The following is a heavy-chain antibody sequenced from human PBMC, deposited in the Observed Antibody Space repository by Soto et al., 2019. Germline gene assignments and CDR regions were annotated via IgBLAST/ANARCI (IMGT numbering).Heavy chain of an antibody. V-gene: IGHV4-34*01. CDR1: GGSFSGYY. D-gene: IGHD4-4*01. CDR2: INHSGST. CDR3: ARGPNLSRNYQYYYYSYYMDV. J-gene: IGHJ6*03. Sequence: SETLSLTCAVYGGSFSGYYWSWIRQPPGKRLEWIGEINHSGSTNYNPALKSRVTISVDTSRNQFSLKLSSLTATDTAVYYCARGPNLSRNYQYYYYSYYMDVWGKGTTVTVSS.